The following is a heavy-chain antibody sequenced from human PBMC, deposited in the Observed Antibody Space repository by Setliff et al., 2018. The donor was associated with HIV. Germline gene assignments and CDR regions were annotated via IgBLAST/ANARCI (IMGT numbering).Heavy chain of an antibody. CDR1: GGSFGGYY. CDR3: ARGTKGSRWSVTRINWFDT. Sequence: SETLSLTCAVYGGSFGGYYWNWIRQSPDKGLEWIGEIDHSGSTNYNPSLRSRVIMSADTPKSQFSLNLTSLTAGDTAVYYCARGTKGSRWSVTRINWFDTWGQGTLVTVSS. J-gene: IGHJ5*02. CDR2: IDHSGST. D-gene: IGHD6-13*01. V-gene: IGHV4-34*01.